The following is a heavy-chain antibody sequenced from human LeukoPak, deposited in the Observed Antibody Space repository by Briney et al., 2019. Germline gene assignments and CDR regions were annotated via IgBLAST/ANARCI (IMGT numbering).Heavy chain of an antibody. J-gene: IGHJ5*02. V-gene: IGHV1-2*02. CDR1: GYTFTGYY. D-gene: IGHD3-9*01. CDR3: ARFGLVLRYFDWLAPFDP. CDR2: INPNSGGT. Sequence: EASVTVSCKASGYTFTGYYMHWVRQAPGQGLEWVGWINPNSGGTNYAQKFQGRVTMTRDTSISTAYMELSRLRSDDTAVYYCARFGLVLRYFDWLAPFDPWGQGTLVTVSS.